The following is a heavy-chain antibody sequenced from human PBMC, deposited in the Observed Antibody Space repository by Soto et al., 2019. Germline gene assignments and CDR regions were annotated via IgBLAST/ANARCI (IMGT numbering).Heavy chain of an antibody. CDR1: GFTFSDYW. D-gene: IGHD3-22*01. V-gene: IGHV3-74*01. CDR2: INSDGSTT. Sequence: GGSLRLSCAACGFTFSDYWMHWVRQAPGKGLVWVSRINSDGSTTTYADSVEGRFTISRDNAQNTLYLQMNSLRAEDTAVYYCVRGDGDYHDGNGYLGRHWGQGTLVTVSS. CDR3: VRGDGDYHDGNGYLGRH. J-gene: IGHJ4*02.